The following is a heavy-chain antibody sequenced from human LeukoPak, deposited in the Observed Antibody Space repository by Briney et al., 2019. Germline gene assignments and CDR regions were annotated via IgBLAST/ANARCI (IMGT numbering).Heavy chain of an antibody. CDR1: GFTFSNSW. CDR2: INSDGSST. CDR3: AKGASPFDY. Sequence: PGGSLRLSCVASGFTFSNSWMHWVRHAPGKGLVWVARINSDGSSTTYADSVKGRFTISRDISKNTLYLQMNSLRAEDTAIYYCAKGASPFDYLGQGTLVTVSS. J-gene: IGHJ4*02. V-gene: IGHV3-74*03.